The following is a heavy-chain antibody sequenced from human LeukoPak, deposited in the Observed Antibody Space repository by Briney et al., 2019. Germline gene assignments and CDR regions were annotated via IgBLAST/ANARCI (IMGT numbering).Heavy chain of an antibody. Sequence: PGGSLRLSCAASGFTFNSYWMHWVRQAPGKGLVWVSRINSDGSSTSHADSVRGRFSTSRDSAKNTLYLQMSSLRAEDTAVYYCARGTTVTKDYWGQGTLVTVSS. D-gene: IGHD4-17*01. V-gene: IGHV3-74*01. CDR3: ARGTTVTKDY. CDR1: GFTFNSYW. J-gene: IGHJ4*02. CDR2: INSDGSST.